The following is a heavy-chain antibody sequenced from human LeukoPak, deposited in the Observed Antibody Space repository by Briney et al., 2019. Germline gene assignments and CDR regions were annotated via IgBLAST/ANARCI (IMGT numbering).Heavy chain of an antibody. V-gene: IGHV4-39*01. CDR2: IYYSSCST. D-gene: IGHD2-15*01. J-gene: IGHJ4*02. CDR1: GGSISSRTYF. Sequence: PSETLSLTCTVSGGSISSRTYFWGWIRQPPGKGLEWIGNIYYSSCSTYYNPSLKSRVTISVDTSKNQFSLKLSSVTAADTAVYYCASQVYCSAGSCYSNFWGQGTLVTVSS. CDR3: ASQVYCSAGSCYSNF.